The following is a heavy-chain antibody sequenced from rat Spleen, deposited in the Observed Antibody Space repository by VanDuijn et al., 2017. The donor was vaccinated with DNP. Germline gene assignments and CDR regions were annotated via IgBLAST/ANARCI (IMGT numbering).Heavy chain of an antibody. CDR1: GFSFSDYA. CDR2: IIYDGVTT. J-gene: IGHJ3*01. D-gene: IGHD1-4*01. Sequence: EVQLVESGGGLVQPGNSLRLSCAASGFSFSDYAMAWVRQSPKKGLEWVATIIYDGVTTYYRDSVKGRFTISRDNAKSSLYLQMDSLRSEDTATYYCTIEATTRNWFAYWGQGTLVTVSS. V-gene: IGHV5S10*01. CDR3: TIEATTRNWFAY.